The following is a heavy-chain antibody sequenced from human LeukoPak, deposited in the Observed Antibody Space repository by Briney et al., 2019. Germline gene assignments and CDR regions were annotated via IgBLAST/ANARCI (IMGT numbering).Heavy chain of an antibody. D-gene: IGHD3-10*01. Sequence: SVKVSCKASGGTFSSYAISWVRQAPGQGLEWMGRIIPILGIANYAQKFQGRVTITADKSTSTAYMELSSLRSEDTAVYYCARVKDYYGSGSPGGYYYGMDVWGQGTTVTVSS. CDR1: GGTFSSYA. V-gene: IGHV1-69*04. J-gene: IGHJ6*02. CDR2: IIPILGIA. CDR3: ARVKDYYGSGSPGGYYYGMDV.